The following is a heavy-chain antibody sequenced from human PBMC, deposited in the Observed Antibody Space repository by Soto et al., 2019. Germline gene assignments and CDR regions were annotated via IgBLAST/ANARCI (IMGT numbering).Heavy chain of an antibody. V-gene: IGHV4-39*01. CDR1: GGSISSSSYY. D-gene: IGHD4-17*01. Sequence: ETLSLTCTVSGGSISSSSYYWGWIRQPPGKGLEWIGSIYYSGSTYYNPSLKSRVTISVDTSKNQFSLKLSSVTAADTAVYYCARLKFFYATTPSYYGMDVWCQGTTVS. CDR2: IYYSGST. J-gene: IGHJ6*02. CDR3: ARLKFFYATTPSYYGMDV.